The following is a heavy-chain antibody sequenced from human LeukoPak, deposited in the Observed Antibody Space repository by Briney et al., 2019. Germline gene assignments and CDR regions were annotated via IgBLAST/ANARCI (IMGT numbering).Heavy chain of an antibody. CDR2: IRPDGSEK. V-gene: IGHV3-7*05. J-gene: IGHJ4*02. CDR3: ARDRDWSFDY. CDR1: GITFSGNW. Sequence: GGTLRLSCADSGITFSGNWMSWVRQAPGKGLEWVAHIRPDGSEKYYVDSVRGRFTISRDNAENSLYLEMNSLRAEDTAVYYCARDRDWSFDYWGQGTLVTVSS. D-gene: IGHD3/OR15-3a*01.